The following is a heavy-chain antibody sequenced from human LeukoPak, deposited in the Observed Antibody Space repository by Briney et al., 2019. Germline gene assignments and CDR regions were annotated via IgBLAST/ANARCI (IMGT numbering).Heavy chain of an antibody. CDR2: ISGSGGST. Sequence: GGSLRLSCAASGFTVSSNYMSWVRQAPGKGLRWVSGISGSGGSTYYADSVKGRFTISRDNSKNTLYLQMNSLRAEDTAVYYCAKDSYQLLCFDYWGQGTLVTVSS. V-gene: IGHV3-23*01. CDR1: GFTVSSNY. J-gene: IGHJ4*02. CDR3: AKDSYQLLCFDY. D-gene: IGHD2-2*01.